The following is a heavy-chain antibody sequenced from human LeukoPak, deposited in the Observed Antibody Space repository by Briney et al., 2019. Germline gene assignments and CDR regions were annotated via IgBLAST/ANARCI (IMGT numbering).Heavy chain of an antibody. CDR1: GFTFSSYS. J-gene: IGHJ4*02. CDR2: ISSSSSYI. Sequence: GGSLRLSCAASGFTFSSYSMNWVPQAPGKGLEWLSSISSSSSYIYYADSVKGRFTISRDNAKNSLYLQMNSLRAEDTAVYYCARGPIAAAGHFDYWGQGTLVTVSS. CDR3: ARGPIAAAGHFDY. D-gene: IGHD6-13*01. V-gene: IGHV3-21*01.